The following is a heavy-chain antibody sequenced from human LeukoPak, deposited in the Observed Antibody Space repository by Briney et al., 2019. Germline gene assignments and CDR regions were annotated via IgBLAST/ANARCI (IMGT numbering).Heavy chain of an antibody. V-gene: IGHV3-9*01. CDR3: ARYTIRYYYDSSTLSFFDY. CDR1: GFTFEDYA. D-gene: IGHD3-22*01. Sequence: PGRSLRLSCAASGFTFEDYAMHRVRQAPGKGLEWVSGISWNSGSIGYADSVKGRFTISRDNAKNSLYLQMNSLRAEDTALYYCARYTIRYYYDSSTLSFFDYWGQGTLVTVSS. J-gene: IGHJ4*02. CDR2: ISWNSGSI.